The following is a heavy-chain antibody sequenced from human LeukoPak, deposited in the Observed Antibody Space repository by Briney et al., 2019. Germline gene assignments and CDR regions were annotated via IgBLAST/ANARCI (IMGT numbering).Heavy chain of an antibody. CDR1: GFTFSDYY. CDR3: ARAHRSGAGYFDL. Sequence: GGSLRLSCAASGFTFSDYYMSWIRQAPGKGLEWVSYISSNGRTIYYADSVKGRFTISRDNAKNSLSLQMNSLRAEDTAIYYCARAHRSGAGYFDLWGRGTLVTVSS. D-gene: IGHD2-21*01. J-gene: IGHJ2*01. V-gene: IGHV3-11*04. CDR2: ISSNGRTI.